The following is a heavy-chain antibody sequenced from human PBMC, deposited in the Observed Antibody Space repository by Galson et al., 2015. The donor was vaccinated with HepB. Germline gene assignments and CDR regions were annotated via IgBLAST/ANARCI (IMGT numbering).Heavy chain of an antibody. V-gene: IGHV1-69*13. J-gene: IGHJ5*02. CDR1: GCTFSSYA. CDR2: IIPIFGTA. Sequence: SEKVSCKASGCTFSSYAISWVRQAPGQGLEWMGGIIPIFGTANYAQKFQGRVTITADESTSTAYMELSSLRSEDTAVYYCARDSAGHNWFDPWGQGTLVTVSS. CDR3: ARDSAGHNWFDP.